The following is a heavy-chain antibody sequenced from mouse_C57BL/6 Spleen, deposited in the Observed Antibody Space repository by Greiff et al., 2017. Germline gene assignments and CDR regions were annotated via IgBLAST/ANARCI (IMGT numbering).Heavy chain of an antibody. Sequence: VQLKQSGAELVRPGASVKLSCTASGFNIKDDYMHWVKQRPEQGLEWIGWIDPENGDTEYASKFQGKATITADTSSNTAYLQLSSLTSEDTAVYYCTTRRLLNHWGQGTPPTVSS. D-gene: IGHD3-2*02. CDR2: IDPENGDT. V-gene: IGHV14-4*01. CDR3: TTRRLLNH. J-gene: IGHJ2*01. CDR1: GFNIKDDY.